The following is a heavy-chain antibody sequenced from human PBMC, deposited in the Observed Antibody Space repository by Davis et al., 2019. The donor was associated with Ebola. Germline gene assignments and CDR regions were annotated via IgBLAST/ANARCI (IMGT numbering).Heavy chain of an antibody. CDR3: ARGGVGSSSWYMASAY. CDR2: ISAYNGNT. V-gene: IGHV1-18*01. CDR1: GYTFTSYG. Sequence: ASVKVSCKASGYTFTSYGISWVRQAPGQGLEWMGWISAYNGNTIYAQKFQGRVTMTEDTSTDTAYMELSRLRSEETAVYDCARGGVGSSSWYMASAYWGQGTLVTVSS. J-gene: IGHJ4*02. D-gene: IGHD6-13*01.